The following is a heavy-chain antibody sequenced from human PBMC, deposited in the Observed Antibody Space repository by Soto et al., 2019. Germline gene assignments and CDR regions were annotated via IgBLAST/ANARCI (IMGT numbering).Heavy chain of an antibody. CDR2: ICSGGGT. CDR1: GFTVSSNY. D-gene: IGHD6-13*01. Sequence: PGGSLRLSGAASGFTVSSNYMRWVRQAPGKGLEWVSIICSGGGTYYADSLKGRFTISRDNSKNTLYLQMNSLRAEDTAVYYCAKDHSRFDPWCQGTLVTVSS. V-gene: IGHV3-53*01. CDR3: AKDHSRFDP. J-gene: IGHJ5*02.